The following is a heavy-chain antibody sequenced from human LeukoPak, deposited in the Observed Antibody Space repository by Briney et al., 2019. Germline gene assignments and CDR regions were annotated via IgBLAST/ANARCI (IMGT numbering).Heavy chain of an antibody. CDR2: ISSSSDYI. CDR1: EFTFSSYA. D-gene: IGHD6-19*01. V-gene: IGHV3-21*06. CDR3: AGAGIAVSGLPFDV. J-gene: IGHJ3*01. Sequence: EESLRLSCTASEFTFSSYAMNWVRQAPGKGLEWVSSISSSSDYISYADSVKGRFTISRDNAKNSLYLQMNSLRADDTAVYYCAGAGIAVSGLPFDVWGQGTIVTVSS.